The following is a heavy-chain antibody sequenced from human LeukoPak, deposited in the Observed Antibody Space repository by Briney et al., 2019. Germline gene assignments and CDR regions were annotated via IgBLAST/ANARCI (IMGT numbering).Heavy chain of an antibody. CDR3: AHRSHLHAFDI. V-gene: IGHV2-5*02. Sequence: SVVTLLKPLKTGRRSGSLECSSRRSRCLEVDWIRQPPGKALEWLALIYWDDDKRYSPSLKSRLTITKDTSKNQVVLTMTNMDPVDTATYYCAHRSHLHAFDIWGQGTMVTVSS. CDR2: IYWDDDK. J-gene: IGHJ3*02. CDR1: CSSRRSRCLE.